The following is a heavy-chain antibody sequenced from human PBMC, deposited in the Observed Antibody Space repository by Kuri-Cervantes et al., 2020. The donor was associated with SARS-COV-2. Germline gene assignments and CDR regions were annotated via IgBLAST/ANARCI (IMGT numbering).Heavy chain of an antibody. Sequence: GESLKISCAASGFTFSSYAMGWVRQAPGKGLEWVSAISGSGGSTYYADSVKGRFTISRDNSKNTLYLQMNSLRAEDTAVYYCAKEQYSSIHTYFDYWGQGTLVTVSS. V-gene: IGHV3-23*01. CDR1: GFTFSSYA. J-gene: IGHJ4*02. CDR2: ISGSGGST. D-gene: IGHD6-13*01. CDR3: AKEQYSSIHTYFDY.